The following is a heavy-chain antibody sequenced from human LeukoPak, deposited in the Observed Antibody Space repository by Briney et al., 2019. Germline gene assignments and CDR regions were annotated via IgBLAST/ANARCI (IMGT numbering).Heavy chain of an antibody. CDR2: ISSSSSYI. D-gene: IGHD2-15*01. CDR1: GFTFSTYP. Sequence: PGGSLRLSCAASGFTFSTYPMNWVRQAPGKGLEWVSSISSSSSYIYYADSVKGRFTISRDNAKNSLYLQMDSLRAEDTAVYYCARGASTATATHFDYWGQGTLVTVSS. CDR3: ARGASTATATHFDY. V-gene: IGHV3-21*01. J-gene: IGHJ4*02.